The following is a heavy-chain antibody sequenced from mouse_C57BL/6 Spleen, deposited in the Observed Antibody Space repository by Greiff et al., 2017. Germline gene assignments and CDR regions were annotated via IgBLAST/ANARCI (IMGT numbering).Heavy chain of an antibody. D-gene: IGHD6-1*01. V-gene: IGHV1-52*01. CDR3: ARGGSAGYVDY. J-gene: IGHJ2*01. CDR1: GYTFTSYW. Sequence: VQLQQPGAELVRPGSSVKLSCKASGYTFTSYWMHWVKQRPIQGLEWIGNIDPSDSETHYNQKFKDKATLTVDKSSSPAYMQLSSLTSEDSAVYYCARGGSAGYVDYWGQGTTLTVSS. CDR2: IDPSDSET.